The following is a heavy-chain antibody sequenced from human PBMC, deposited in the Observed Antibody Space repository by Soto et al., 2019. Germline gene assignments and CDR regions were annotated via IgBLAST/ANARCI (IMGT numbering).Heavy chain of an antibody. D-gene: IGHD6-19*01. CDR3: ATGWYVPFDY. CDR1: GYTFTIYH. J-gene: IGHJ4*02. CDR2: INPDSGGT. Sequence: GASVKVSCKASGYTFTIYHMHWVRQAPGQGLEWMGWINPDSGGTKYAQKFQGGVTLTRDTSISTVYMELSRLRSDDTAVYYCATGWYVPFDYWGQGTLVTVSS. V-gene: IGHV1-2*02.